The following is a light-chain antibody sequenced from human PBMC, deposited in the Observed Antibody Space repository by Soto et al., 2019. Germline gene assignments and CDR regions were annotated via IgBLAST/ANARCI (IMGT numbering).Light chain of an antibody. J-gene: IGKJ4*01. CDR3: QQYVNHLLT. CDR2: DAS. Sequence: DIQMTQSPSSLSASVGDRVTITCQASQDISNYLNWYQQKPGKAPKLLIYDASNLETGVPSRVSGSGSWTDFAVTISSLQAEGISTDYCQQYVNHLLTFGGGTKVEIK. V-gene: IGKV1-33*01. CDR1: QDISNY.